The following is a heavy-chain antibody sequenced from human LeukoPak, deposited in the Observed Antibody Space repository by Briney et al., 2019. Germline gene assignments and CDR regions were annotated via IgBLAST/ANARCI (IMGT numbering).Heavy chain of an antibody. J-gene: IGHJ4*02. CDR3: AAGHQNSLEGY. D-gene: IGHD1-1*01. CDR2: PGFRT. V-gene: IGHV3-23*01. CDR1: GGSITDWP. Sequence: GGSLRLSCAASGGSITDWPLSWVRQAPGEGLEWVSAPGFRTPYAASVTGRFTISRDGSKNTLSLQMTSLTVEDTAIYFCAAGHQNSLEGYWGQGTLVSVAS.